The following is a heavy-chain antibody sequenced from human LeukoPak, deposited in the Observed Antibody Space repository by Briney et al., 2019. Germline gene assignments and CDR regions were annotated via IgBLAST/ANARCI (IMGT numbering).Heavy chain of an antibody. Sequence: ASVKVSCKTSGYTFTSYGISWVRQAPGQGLEWMGWISAYNGNTNYAQTLQGRVTMTTDTSTSTAYMGLRSLRSDDTAVYYCARQYYYDSSGYYYHWGQGTLVTVSS. V-gene: IGHV1-18*01. CDR1: GYTFTSYG. J-gene: IGHJ5*02. CDR2: ISAYNGNT. CDR3: ARQYYYDSSGYYYH. D-gene: IGHD3-22*01.